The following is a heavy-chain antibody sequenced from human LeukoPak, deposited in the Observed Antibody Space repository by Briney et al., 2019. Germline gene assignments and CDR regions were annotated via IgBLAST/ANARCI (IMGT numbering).Heavy chain of an antibody. CDR2: INPNSGNT. Sequence: ASVKVSCKASGYTFTGYYMHWVRQAPGQGLEWMGWINPNSGNTNYAQKLQGRVTMTTDTSTSTAYMELRSLRSDDTAVYYCARVASYLDYWGQGTLVTVSS. CDR1: GYTFTGYY. J-gene: IGHJ4*02. V-gene: IGHV1-18*04. CDR3: ARVASYLDY.